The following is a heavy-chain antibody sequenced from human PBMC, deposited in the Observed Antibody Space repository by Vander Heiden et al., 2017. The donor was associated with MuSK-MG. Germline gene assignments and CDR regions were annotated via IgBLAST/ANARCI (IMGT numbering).Heavy chain of an antibody. V-gene: IGHV7-4-1*02. Sequence: QVQLVQSGPELKQPGASATASCKASVYTFTSYAMNWVRPPPGQGLEWMGWINTNTGNPTYAEDFTGRFVFSLDSSVSTAYLQISSLKAEDTAVDYCARGLYCTGGVCFAYWGQGALVTVSS. J-gene: IGHJ4*02. CDR2: INTNTGNP. CDR3: ARGLYCTGGVCFAY. D-gene: IGHD2-8*02. CDR1: VYTFTSYA.